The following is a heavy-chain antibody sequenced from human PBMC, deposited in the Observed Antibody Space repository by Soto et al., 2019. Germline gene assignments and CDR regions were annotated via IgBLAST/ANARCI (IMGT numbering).Heavy chain of an antibody. CDR1: GGSISSYY. CDR3: ASTPGIAVAGELDD. J-gene: IGHJ4*02. Sequence: QVQLQESGPGLVKPSETLSLTCTVSGGSISSYYWSWIRQPPGKGLEWLGYIYYSGRTNYNPSLKSRATISVDTSKNQFSLKLSSVTAADTAVYYCASTPGIAVAGELDDWGQGTLVTVSS. CDR2: IYYSGRT. D-gene: IGHD6-19*01. V-gene: IGHV4-59*01.